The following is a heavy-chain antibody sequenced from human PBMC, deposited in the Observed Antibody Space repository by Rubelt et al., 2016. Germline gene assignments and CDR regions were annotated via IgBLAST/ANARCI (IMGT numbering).Heavy chain of an antibody. CDR2: IYPGDSDT. J-gene: IGHJ5*02. Sequence: IGWVRQMPGQGLEWMGLIYPGDSDTRYSPSFQGQVTIPADKSLSTAYLQWSSLQDSDTAMYYCARPGRGQVGWLDPWGQGTLVTVSS. D-gene: IGHD3-10*01. V-gene: IGHV5-51*01. CDR3: ARPGRGQVGWLDP.